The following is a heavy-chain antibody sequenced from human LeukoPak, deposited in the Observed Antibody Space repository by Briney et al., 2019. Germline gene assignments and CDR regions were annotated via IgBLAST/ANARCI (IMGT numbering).Heavy chain of an antibody. CDR3: ARERPSLNYYGSGSYESRWFDP. Sequence: GASVKVSCKASGYTFTGYYMDWVRQAPGQGLEWMGWINPNSGDTNYAQKFQGRVTMTRDTSISTAYMELSRLRSDDTAVYYCARERPSLNYYGSGSYESRWFDPWGQGTLVTVSS. D-gene: IGHD3-10*01. J-gene: IGHJ5*02. CDR2: INPNSGDT. V-gene: IGHV1-2*02. CDR1: GYTFTGYY.